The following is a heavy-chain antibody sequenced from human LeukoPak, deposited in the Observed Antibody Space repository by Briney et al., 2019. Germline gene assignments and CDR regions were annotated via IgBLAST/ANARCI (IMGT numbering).Heavy chain of an antibody. J-gene: IGHJ5*02. CDR3: ARDIRQGNKGNWFDP. D-gene: IGHD5-12*01. CDR2: ITGNGGNI. Sequence: GGSLRLSCAASGFTFSIYAMSWVRQAPGKGLEWISAITGNGGNIYYADSVKGRFTISRDNPKNTLYLQMNSLRVEDTAVYYCARDIRQGNKGNWFDPWGQGSLVTVSS. CDR1: GFTFSIYA. V-gene: IGHV3-23*01.